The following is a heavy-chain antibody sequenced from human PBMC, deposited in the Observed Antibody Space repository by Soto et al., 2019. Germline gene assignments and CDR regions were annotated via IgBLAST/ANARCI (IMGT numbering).Heavy chain of an antibody. CDR3: AEDLTRMVRVVIPSP. J-gene: IGHJ5*02. D-gene: IGHD3-10*01. CDR1: GFTFSKYA. V-gene: IGHV3-23*01. Sequence: EVQLLQSGGGWVQPGGSLRLSCAASGFTFSKYAMAWVRQAPGKGLEWVSSISGSGVIKYYADSVQGRFTISRDNSNNTLSVQMNSMRVAETAIYYCAEDLTRMVRVVIPSPWGHGILVTVSS. CDR2: ISGSGVIK.